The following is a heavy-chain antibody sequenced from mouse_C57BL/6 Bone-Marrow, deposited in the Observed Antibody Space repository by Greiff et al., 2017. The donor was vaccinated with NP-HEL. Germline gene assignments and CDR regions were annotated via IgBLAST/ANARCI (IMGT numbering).Heavy chain of an antibody. V-gene: IGHV1-19*01. J-gene: IGHJ1*03. Sequence: EVQLQQSGPVLVKPGASVKMSCKASGYTFTDYYMNWVKQSHGKSLEWIGVINPYNGGTSYNQKFKGKATLTVDKSSSTAYMELNSLTSEDSAVYYCVNLRSRGYFDVWGTGTTVTVSS. CDR2: INPYNGGT. CDR3: VNLRSRGYFDV. D-gene: IGHD1-1*01. CDR1: GYTFTDYY.